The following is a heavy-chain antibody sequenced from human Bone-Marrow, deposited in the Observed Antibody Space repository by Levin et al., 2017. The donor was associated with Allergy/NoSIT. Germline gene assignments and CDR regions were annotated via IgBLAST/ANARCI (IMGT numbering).Heavy chain of an antibody. V-gene: IGHV1-2*02. CDR3: ARISSAAFDM. D-gene: IGHD6-19*01. CDR2: INRNSGDT. CDR1: GYTFTDYF. J-gene: IGHJ3*02. Sequence: ASVKVSCKASGYTFTDYFIHWVRLAPGQGLEWMGWINRNSGDTDSSQNFQGTVTITRDTSISTAYMEVTSLTSNDTALYYCARISSAAFDMWGQGTVVTVSS.